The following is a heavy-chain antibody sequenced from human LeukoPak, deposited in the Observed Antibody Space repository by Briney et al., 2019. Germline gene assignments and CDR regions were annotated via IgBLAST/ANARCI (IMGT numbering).Heavy chain of an antibody. J-gene: IGHJ4*02. CDR1: GGTFSSYA. CDR2: IIPIFGTA. Sequence: SVTVSFKASGGTFSSYAISWVRQAAGQELEWMGGIIPIFGTANYAQKFQGRVTISADESTSTAYMEMSSLRSEDTAVYYCARLRAFGESYYFDYWGQGTLVTVSS. V-gene: IGHV1-69*01. CDR3: ARLRAFGESYYFDY. D-gene: IGHD3-10*01.